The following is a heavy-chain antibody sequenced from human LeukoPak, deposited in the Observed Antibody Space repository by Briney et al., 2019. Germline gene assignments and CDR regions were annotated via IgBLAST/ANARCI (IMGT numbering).Heavy chain of an antibody. CDR3: AKVIREVDMSHDY. Sequence: GGSLRLSCEASGFTFSAYAMTWVRQAPGKGLEGVSSIGSDNKPHYSESVKGRFAISRDNSKNTLYLQMNSLRAEDTAVYYCAKVIREVDMSHDYWGQGALVTVSS. J-gene: IGHJ4*02. CDR1: GFTFSAYA. CDR2: IGSDNKP. D-gene: IGHD5-24*01. V-gene: IGHV3-23*05.